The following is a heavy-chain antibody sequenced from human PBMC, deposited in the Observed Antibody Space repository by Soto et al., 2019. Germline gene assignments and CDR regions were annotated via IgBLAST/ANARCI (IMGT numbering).Heavy chain of an antibody. Sequence: PSETLSLTCTVSGGSISSYYWSWIRQPAGKGLEWIGRIYTSGSTNYNPSLKSRVTMSVDTSKNQFSLKLSSVTAADTAVYYCAREYSSSPGGIYFDYWGPGTLVTVSS. CDR1: GGSISSYY. V-gene: IGHV4-4*07. CDR2: IYTSGST. J-gene: IGHJ4*02. CDR3: AREYSSSPGGIYFDY. D-gene: IGHD6-6*01.